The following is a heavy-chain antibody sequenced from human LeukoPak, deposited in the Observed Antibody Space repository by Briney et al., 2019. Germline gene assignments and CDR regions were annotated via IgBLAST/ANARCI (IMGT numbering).Heavy chain of an antibody. J-gene: IGHJ4*02. CDR2: INWNGGST. CDR3: ARDIGRAAGGVDY. CDR1: GFTFSSYE. D-gene: IGHD1-26*01. Sequence: GGSLRLSCAASGFTFSSYEMNWVRHAPGKGLEWVSGINWNGGSTGYADSVKGRFTISRDNAKNSLYLQMNSLRAEDTAVYYCARDIGRAAGGVDYWGQGTLVTVSS. V-gene: IGHV3-20*04.